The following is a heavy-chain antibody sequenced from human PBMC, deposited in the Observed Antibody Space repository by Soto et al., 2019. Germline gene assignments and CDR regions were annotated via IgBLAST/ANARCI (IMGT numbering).Heavy chain of an antibody. CDR3: ARDGSGSYSNWFDP. CDR2: IYYSGST. CDR1: GGSISSGGYY. J-gene: IGHJ5*02. Sequence: PSETLSLTCTVSGGSISSGGYYWSWIRQHPGKGLEWIGYIYYSGSTYYNPSLKSRVTISVDTSKNQFSLKLSSVTAADTAVYYCARDGSGSYSNWFDPWGQGTLLTVSS. D-gene: IGHD1-26*01. V-gene: IGHV4-31*03.